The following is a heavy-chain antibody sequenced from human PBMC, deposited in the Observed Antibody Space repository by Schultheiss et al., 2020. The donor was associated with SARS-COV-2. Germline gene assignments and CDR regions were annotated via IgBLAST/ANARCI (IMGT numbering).Heavy chain of an antibody. CDR3: ARSVPNLDI. D-gene: IGHD2-2*01. CDR1: GGSISSYY. Sequence: SETLSLTCTVSGGSISSYYWSWIRQPPGKGLEWIGYIFYSGSTNYNPSLKRRVTISVDTSKNQFSLKLSSVTAADTAVYYCARSVPNLDIWGQGTMVTVSS. J-gene: IGHJ3*02. V-gene: IGHV4-59*12. CDR2: IFYSGST.